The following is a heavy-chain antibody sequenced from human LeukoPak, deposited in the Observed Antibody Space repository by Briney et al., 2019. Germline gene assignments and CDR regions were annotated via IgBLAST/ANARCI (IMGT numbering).Heavy chain of an antibody. Sequence: PSETLSLTCTVSGGFISSYYWSWLRQPPGKGLEWIGYIYYSGSTNYNPSLKSRVTISVDTSKNQFSLKLSSVTAADTSVYYCARDLSYDYVWGSYRYFDYWGQGTLVTVSS. CDR3: ARDLSYDYVWGSYRYFDY. CDR1: GGFISSYY. J-gene: IGHJ4*02. CDR2: IYYSGST. D-gene: IGHD3-16*02. V-gene: IGHV4-59*01.